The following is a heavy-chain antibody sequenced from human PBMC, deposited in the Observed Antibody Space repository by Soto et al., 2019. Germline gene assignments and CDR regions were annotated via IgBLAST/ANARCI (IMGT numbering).Heavy chain of an antibody. Sequence: QVDLVESGGGVVQPGESLRLSCATSGFTFSEDAMHWVRQAPGKGLEWVAVIWYDGSKKHYADSVEGRFTISRDNSKNTLVLQMNSLTAEDTAVYWCVREGRHTAMFSGFDYWGQGTRVTASS. CDR3: VREGRHTAMFSGFDY. CDR2: IWYDGSKK. J-gene: IGHJ4*02. CDR1: GFTFSEDA. D-gene: IGHD5-18*01. V-gene: IGHV3-33*01.